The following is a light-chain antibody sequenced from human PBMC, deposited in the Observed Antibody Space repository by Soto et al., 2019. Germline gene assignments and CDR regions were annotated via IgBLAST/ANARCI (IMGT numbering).Light chain of an antibody. J-gene: IGKJ2*01. Sequence: DVVMTQSPLSLSVTLGQPASISCRSSQSLLYSDGNAYLTWFHQRPGQSPRRLIYKASDRDSGVPDRFSRSGSGTDFTLKISRVEAEDVGVYYCMQCTHWPPYTFGQGTKLEIK. V-gene: IGKV2-30*01. CDR1: QSLLYSDGNAY. CDR3: MQCTHWPPYT. CDR2: KAS.